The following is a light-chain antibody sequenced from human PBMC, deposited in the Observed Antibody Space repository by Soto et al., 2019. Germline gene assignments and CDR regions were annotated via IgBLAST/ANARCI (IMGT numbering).Light chain of an antibody. CDR2: GAS. CDR1: QGIGST. Sequence: EIVMTQSPATLSMSPGERATLSCRASQGIGSTLAWYQQKPGQTPRLLIYGASTRATGVPARFSGGGSGTELTLTINSLQSEDFAVYYCQRYNSWPLTFGGGTKVELK. V-gene: IGKV3-15*01. J-gene: IGKJ4*01. CDR3: QRYNSWPLT.